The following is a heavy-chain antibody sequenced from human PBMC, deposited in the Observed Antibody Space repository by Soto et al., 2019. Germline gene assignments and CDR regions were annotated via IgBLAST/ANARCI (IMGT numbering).Heavy chain of an antibody. J-gene: IGHJ4*02. CDR1: GYTFTSYA. V-gene: IGHV1-3*01. Sequence: GASVKVSCKASGYTFTSYAMHWVRQAPGQRLEWMGWINAGNGNTKYSQKFQGRVTITRDTSASTAYMELSSLRSEDTAVYYCAIDRVLAAPGTRFAYWGQGSLVPVSS. CDR2: INAGNGNT. CDR3: AIDRVLAAPGTRFAY. D-gene: IGHD6-13*01.